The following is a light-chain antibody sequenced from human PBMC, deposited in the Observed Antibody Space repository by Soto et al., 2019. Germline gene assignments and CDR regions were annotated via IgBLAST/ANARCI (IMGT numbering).Light chain of an antibody. CDR1: QSVSNNY. J-gene: IGKJ1*01. CDR3: QQYGSSGT. Sequence: IVLTQSPGTLSLSPGERATLSCRASQSVSNNYLAWYQQKPGPAPRLLIYGASNRATGIPGRFSGSGSGTYFTLTISLLAPEDFAVYYCQQYGSSGTFGQGTKVEIK. CDR2: GAS. V-gene: IGKV3-20*01.